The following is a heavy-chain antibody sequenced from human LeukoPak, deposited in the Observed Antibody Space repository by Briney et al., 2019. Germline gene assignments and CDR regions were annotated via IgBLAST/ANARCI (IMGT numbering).Heavy chain of an antibody. CDR3: AKVYHYGGNYDAFDI. J-gene: IGHJ3*02. D-gene: IGHD4-23*01. Sequence: PGGSLRLSCAASGFTFSRYAMHWVRQPPGKGLEWVAVISYDGSNKYYADSVRGRFTISRDNSKNTLYLQMNSLRAEDTAVYYCAKVYHYGGNYDAFDIWGQGTMVTVSS. CDR1: GFTFSRYA. V-gene: IGHV3-30*18. CDR2: ISYDGSNK.